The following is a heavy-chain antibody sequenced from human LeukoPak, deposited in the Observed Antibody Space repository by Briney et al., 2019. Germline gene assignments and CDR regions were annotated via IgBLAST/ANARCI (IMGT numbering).Heavy chain of an antibody. V-gene: IGHV4-38-2*02. CDR1: GYSISSGYY. J-gene: IGHJ6*03. CDR3: ARVKGDNWNYVLDYYVDV. CDR2: IYHSGST. Sequence: SETLSLTCTVSGYSISSGYYWGWIRQPPGKGLEWIGSIYHSGSTYYNPSLNSRVTISVDTSKNQFSLKLSSVTAADTAVYYCARVKGDNWNYVLDYYVDVWGKGTTVTVFS. D-gene: IGHD1-7*01.